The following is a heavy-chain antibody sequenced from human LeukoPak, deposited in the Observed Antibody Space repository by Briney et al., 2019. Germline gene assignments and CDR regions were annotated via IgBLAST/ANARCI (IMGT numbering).Heavy chain of an antibody. V-gene: IGHV1-2*02. D-gene: IGHD1-26*01. CDR2: INPNSGGT. J-gene: IGHJ4*02. CDR1: GYTFTGYY. Sequence: ASVKVSCKASGYTFTGYYMHWVRQAPGQGLEWMGWINPNSGGTNYAQKFQGRVTMTEDTSTDTAYMELSSLRSEDTAVYYCATSNSGSYYVDYWGQGTLVTVSS. CDR3: ATSNSGSYYVDY.